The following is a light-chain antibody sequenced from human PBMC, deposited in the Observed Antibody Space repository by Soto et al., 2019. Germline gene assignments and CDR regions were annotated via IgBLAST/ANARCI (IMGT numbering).Light chain of an antibody. CDR2: SDN. J-gene: IGLJ7*01. CDR3: ATWDDSLSGFVV. V-gene: IGLV1-47*01. CDR1: SSNIGNNF. Sequence: QSVLTQPPSVSGTPGQRVTISCSGSSSNIGNNFVYWYQHLPGAAPTLVVYSDNHRPSGVPVRFSGSKSGTSASQTISGLRSEDEATYYCATWDDSLSGFVVFGGGTQLTVL.